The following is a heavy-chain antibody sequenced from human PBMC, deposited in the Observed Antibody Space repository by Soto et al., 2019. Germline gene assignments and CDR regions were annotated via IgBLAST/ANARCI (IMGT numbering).Heavy chain of an antibody. V-gene: IGHV3-9*01. CDR1: GFTFDDYA. CDR2: ISWSSEII. CDR3: AKDIEWVGSHPNHAFDV. J-gene: IGHJ3*01. D-gene: IGHD1-26*01. Sequence: EMKLVESGGGLVQPGRSLRLSCAASGFTFDDYAMHWVRQGPGKGLEWVSSISWSSEIIDYADSVKGRFSISRDSAKNSLYLQMNSLRPEDTALYYCAKDIEWVGSHPNHAFDVWGQGTMVSVSS.